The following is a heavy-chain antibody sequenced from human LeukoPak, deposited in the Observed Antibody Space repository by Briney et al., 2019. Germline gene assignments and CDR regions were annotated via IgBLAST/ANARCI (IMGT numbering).Heavy chain of an antibody. Sequence: KTGGSLRLSCAASGFTFSSAWMNWVRQAPGKGLEWVSSISSSSSYIYYADSVKGRFTISRDNAKNSLYLQMNSLRAEDTAVYYCAREGVYSYGYFSWGQGTLVTVSS. CDR3: AREGVYSYGYFS. CDR1: GFTFSSAW. D-gene: IGHD5-18*01. CDR2: ISSSSSYI. J-gene: IGHJ5*02. V-gene: IGHV3-21*01.